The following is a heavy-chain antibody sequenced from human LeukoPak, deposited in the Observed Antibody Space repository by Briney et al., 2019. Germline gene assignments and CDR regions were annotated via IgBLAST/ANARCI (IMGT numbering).Heavy chain of an antibody. V-gene: IGHV4-31*03. CDR1: GGSISSGGYY. D-gene: IGHD4-11*01. Sequence: SSETLSLTSTVSGGSISSGGYYWSWIRQHPGKGLEWIGYIYYSGSTYHNPSLKSRVTISVDTSKNQFSLKLSSVTAADTAVYYCARGSTTVAYYFDSWGQGTLVTVSS. CDR3: ARGSTTVAYYFDS. CDR2: IYYSGST. J-gene: IGHJ4*02.